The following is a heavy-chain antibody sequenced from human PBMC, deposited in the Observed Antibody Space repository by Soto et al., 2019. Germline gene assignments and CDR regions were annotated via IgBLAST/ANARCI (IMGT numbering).Heavy chain of an antibody. V-gene: IGHV3-15*01. CDR2: IKSKTDGGTT. J-gene: IGHJ6*03. CDR1: GFTFSNAW. CDR3: TTAIDTKVVPAALYYYYYMDV. D-gene: IGHD2-2*01. Sequence: GGSLRLSCAASGFTFSNAWMSWVRQAPGKGLEWVGRIKSKTDGGTTDYAAPVKGRFTISRDDSKNTLYLQMNSLKTEDTAVYYCTTAIDTKVVPAALYYYYYMDVWGKGTTVTVSS.